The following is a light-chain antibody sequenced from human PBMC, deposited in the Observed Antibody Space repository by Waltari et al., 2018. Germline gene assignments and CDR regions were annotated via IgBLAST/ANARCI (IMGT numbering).Light chain of an antibody. CDR2: LDSGGGH. V-gene: IGLV4-69*01. CDR3: QTWDTGVRV. Sequence: QLVLTQSPSASASLGASVKLTCTLSSGHSTYGIAWHQQPPQKGPRYLMKLDSGGGHVKGDGIPDRFSGSSSGAERYLTISSLQSEDEADYYCQTWDTGVRVFGGGTKLTVL. J-gene: IGLJ3*02. CDR1: SGHSTYG.